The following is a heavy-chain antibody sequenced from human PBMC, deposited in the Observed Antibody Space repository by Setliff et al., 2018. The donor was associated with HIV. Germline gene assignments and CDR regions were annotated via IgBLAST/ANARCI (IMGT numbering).Heavy chain of an antibody. D-gene: IGHD1-26*01. CDR2: INPSSTST. V-gene: IGHV1-46*01. CDR3: ARDHMSVGAWVGATSRGLFQH. J-gene: IGHJ1*01. CDR1: GYTFTSYY. Sequence: ASVKVSCKASGYTFTSYYMHWVRQAPGQGLEWMGIINPSSTSTNYAQRFQGRVTMTRDTSTSTVYMELSGLRSEDTAVYYCARDHMSVGAWVGATSRGLFQHWGQGTLVTVSS.